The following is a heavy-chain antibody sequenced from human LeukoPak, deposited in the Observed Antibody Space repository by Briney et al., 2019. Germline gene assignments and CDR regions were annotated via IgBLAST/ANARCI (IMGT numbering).Heavy chain of an antibody. CDR3: ASYYYDSSGPKYYFDY. CDR1: GYSFTSYW. V-gene: IGHV5-51*01. J-gene: IGHJ4*02. Sequence: GESLKISCKGSGYSFTSYWIGWVRQMPGKGLGWMGIIYPGDSDTRYSPSFQGQVTISADKSISTAYLQWSSLKASDTAMYYCASYYYDSSGPKYYFDYWGQGTLVTVSS. CDR2: IYPGDSDT. D-gene: IGHD3-22*01.